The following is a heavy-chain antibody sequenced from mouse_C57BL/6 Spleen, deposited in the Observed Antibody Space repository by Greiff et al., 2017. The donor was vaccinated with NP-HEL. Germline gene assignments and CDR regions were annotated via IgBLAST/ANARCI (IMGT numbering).Heavy chain of an antibody. CDR2: IYPGDGDT. J-gene: IGHJ4*01. V-gene: IGHV1-82*01. CDR1: GYAFSSSW. CDR3: ASDDYDGGDYYAMDY. D-gene: IGHD2-4*01. Sequence: QVQLQQSGPELVKPGASVKISCKASGYAFSSSWMNWVKQRPGKGLEWIGRIYPGDGDTNYNGKFKGKATLTADKSSSTAYMQLSSLTSEDSAVYFCASDDYDGGDYYAMDYWGQGTSVTVSS.